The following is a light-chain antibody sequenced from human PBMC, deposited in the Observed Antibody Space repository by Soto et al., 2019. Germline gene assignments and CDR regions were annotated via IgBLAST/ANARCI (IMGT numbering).Light chain of an antibody. CDR2: GAS. CDR3: QQYNSWLWT. Sequence: EIVMTQSPATLSVSPGGRATLSCRASQSISYTLAWYQQKPGQAPMLLIYGASTRATGIPARFSGSGSGTEFTLIISSLQSEDSAVYYCQQYNSWLWTFGQGTKVDIK. V-gene: IGKV3-15*01. CDR1: QSISYT. J-gene: IGKJ1*01.